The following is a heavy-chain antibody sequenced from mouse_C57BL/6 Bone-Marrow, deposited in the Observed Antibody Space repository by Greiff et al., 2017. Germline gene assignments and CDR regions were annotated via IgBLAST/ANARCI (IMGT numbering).Heavy chain of an antibody. D-gene: IGHD2-2*01. CDR1: GFTFSDYG. CDR2: ISNLAYSI. J-gene: IGHJ4*01. V-gene: IGHV5-15*01. CDR3: ARRGYDRDAMDY. Sequence: EVQRVESGGGLVQPGGSLKLSCAASGFTFSDYGMAWVRQAPRKGPEWVAFISNLAYSIYYADTVTGRFTISRENAKNTLYLEMSSLRSEDTAMYYCARRGYDRDAMDYWGQGTSVTVSS.